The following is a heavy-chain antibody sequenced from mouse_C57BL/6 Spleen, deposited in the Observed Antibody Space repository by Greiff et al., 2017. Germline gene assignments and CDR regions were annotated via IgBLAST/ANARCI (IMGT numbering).Heavy chain of an antibody. D-gene: IGHD2-3*01. CDR2: INPSNGGT. CDR3: ARDGYYDYGMDY. V-gene: IGHV1-53*01. CDR1: GYTFTSYW. J-gene: IGHJ4*01. Sequence: QVQLKQPGTELVKPGASVKLSCKASGYTFTSYWMHWVKQRPGQGLEWIGNINPSNGGTNYNEKFKSKATLTVDKSSSTAYMQLSSLTSEDSAVYYCARDGYYDYGMDYWGQGTSVTVSS.